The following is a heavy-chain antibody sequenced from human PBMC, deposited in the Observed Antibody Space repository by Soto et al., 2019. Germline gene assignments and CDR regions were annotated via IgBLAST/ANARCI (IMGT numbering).Heavy chain of an antibody. CDR1: GFTFSSYA. CDR2: ISGSGGST. V-gene: IGHV3-23*01. Sequence: PGGSLRLSCAASGFTFSSYAMSWVRQAPGKGLEWVSAISGSGGSTYYADSVKGRFTISRDNSKNTLYLQMNSLRAEDTAVYYCAKFSYSNYDNGPMRDYWGQGTLVTVSS. J-gene: IGHJ4*02. CDR3: AKFSYSNYDNGPMRDY. D-gene: IGHD4-4*01.